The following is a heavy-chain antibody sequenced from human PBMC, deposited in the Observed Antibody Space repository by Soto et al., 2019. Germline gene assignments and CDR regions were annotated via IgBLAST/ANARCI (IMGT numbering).Heavy chain of an antibody. CDR2: ITSNSIYK. D-gene: IGHD1-26*01. Sequence: EVQLVESGGGLDKPGGSLRLSCAASGFTFSDYDMTWVRQAPGKGLEWVSSITSNSIYKYSADSLKGRFTISRDNAKNTLFLQINSLRAEDTAVYYCARDLSGGNYYYHGLDVWGQGTTVTVSS. J-gene: IGHJ6*02. CDR1: GFTFSDYD. V-gene: IGHV3-21*01. CDR3: ARDLSGGNYYYHGLDV.